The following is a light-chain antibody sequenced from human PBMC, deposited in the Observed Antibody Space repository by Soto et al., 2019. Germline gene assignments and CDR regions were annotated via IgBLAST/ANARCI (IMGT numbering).Light chain of an antibody. J-gene: IGLJ1*01. CDR3: QSYDSALSGSYV. Sequence: QLVLTQPPSVSGAPGQRVTISCTGSSSNIGAGYDVHWYQQVPGSAPKLLIYGYNNRPSGVPDRFSGSKSGTSASLAITGLQAEDEADYYCQSYDSALSGSYVFGTGTKLTVL. CDR1: SSNIGAGYD. CDR2: GYN. V-gene: IGLV1-40*01.